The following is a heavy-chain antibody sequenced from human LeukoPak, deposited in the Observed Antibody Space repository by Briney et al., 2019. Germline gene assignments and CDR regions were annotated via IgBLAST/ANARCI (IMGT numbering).Heavy chain of an antibody. J-gene: IGHJ6*03. CDR2: IIPIFGTA. CDR1: GYTFTSYD. Sequence: GASVKVSCKASGYTFTSYDINWVRQATGQGLEWMGGIIPIFGTANYAQKFQGRVTITTDESTSTAYMELSSLRSEDTAVYYCARDRGSWGGYYKRDYYYYYMDVWGKGTTVTVSS. D-gene: IGHD3-3*01. V-gene: IGHV1-69*05. CDR3: ARDRGSWGGYYKRDYYYYYMDV.